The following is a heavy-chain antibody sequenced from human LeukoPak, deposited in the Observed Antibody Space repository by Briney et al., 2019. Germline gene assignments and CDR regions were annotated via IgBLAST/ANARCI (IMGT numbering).Heavy chain of an antibody. Sequence: GGSLRLSCAASGFTFDDYGMSWVRQAPGKGLEWVSGINWNGGSTGYADSVKGRFTISRDNAKNSLYLQMNSLRAEDTALYYCASSIAAAYSDAFDIWGQGTMVTVSS. CDR3: ASSIAAAYSDAFDI. J-gene: IGHJ3*02. CDR2: INWNGGST. D-gene: IGHD6-13*01. CDR1: GFTFDDYG. V-gene: IGHV3-20*04.